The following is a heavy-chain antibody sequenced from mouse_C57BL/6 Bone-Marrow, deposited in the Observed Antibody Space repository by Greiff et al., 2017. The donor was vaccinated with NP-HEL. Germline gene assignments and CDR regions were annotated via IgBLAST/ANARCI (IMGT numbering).Heavy chain of an antibody. V-gene: IGHV1-72*01. Sequence: QVQLQQPGAELVKPGASVKLSCKASGYTFTSYWMHWVKQRPGRGLEWIGRIDPNSGGTKYNEKFKSKATLTVDKPSSTAYMQLSSLTSEYSAVYYCAKNYGSSLYYAMDYWGQGTSVTVSS. D-gene: IGHD1-1*01. J-gene: IGHJ4*01. CDR2: IDPNSGGT. CDR3: AKNYGSSLYYAMDY. CDR1: GYTFTSYW.